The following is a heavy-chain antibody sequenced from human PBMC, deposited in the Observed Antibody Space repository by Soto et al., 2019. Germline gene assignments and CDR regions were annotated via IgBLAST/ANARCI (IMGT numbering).Heavy chain of an antibody. CDR3: ARDRPSYGDCFDY. Sequence: PSQTLSLTCAISGDTVSSDSAAWNWIRQSPSRGLEWLGRTYYRSKWYTDYAVSVKSRVIVNPDTSKNQFSLQLNSVTPEDTAVYYCARDRPSYGDCFDYWGQGTLVTVSS. CDR2: TYYRSKWYT. CDR1: GDTVSSDSAA. J-gene: IGHJ4*02. D-gene: IGHD4-17*01. V-gene: IGHV6-1*01.